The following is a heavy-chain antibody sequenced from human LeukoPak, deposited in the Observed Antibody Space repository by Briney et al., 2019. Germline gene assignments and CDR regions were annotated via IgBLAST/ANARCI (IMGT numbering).Heavy chain of an antibody. J-gene: IGHJ4*02. Sequence: GGSLRLSCAASGFTFSSYAMHWVRQAPGKGLEWVANIRYDGTVKNYMDSVKGRFTISRDNPKNSLYLQMDSLRADDTAVYYCARDPDSSSFDYWGQGVLVTVSS. CDR1: GFTFSSYA. D-gene: IGHD6-13*01. CDR2: IRYDGTVK. CDR3: ARDPDSSSFDY. V-gene: IGHV3-7*01.